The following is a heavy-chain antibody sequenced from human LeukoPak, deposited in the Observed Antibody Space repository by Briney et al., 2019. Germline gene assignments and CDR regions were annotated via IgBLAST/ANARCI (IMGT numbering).Heavy chain of an antibody. CDR2: IYDSGST. Sequence: SETLSLTCTVSGDSISSYYWSWIRQPPGKGLEWIGYIYDSGSTNYNPSLNSRVTISVDTSQNQFSLKLTSVTAAGTAVYHCARARGYTGYELDYWGRGTLVTVSS. J-gene: IGHJ4*02. CDR3: ARARGYTGYELDY. D-gene: IGHD5-12*01. CDR1: GDSISSYY. V-gene: IGHV4-59*01.